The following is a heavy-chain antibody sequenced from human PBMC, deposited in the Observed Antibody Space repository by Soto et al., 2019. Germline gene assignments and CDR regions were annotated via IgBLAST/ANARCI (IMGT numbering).Heavy chain of an antibody. CDR3: SKVLTTHTFGPLDP. D-gene: IGHD3-16*01. V-gene: IGHV3-7*03. Sequence: GGSLRLSCAASGFTFSSYWMSWVRQAPGKGLEWVANIKQDGSEKYYADSVKGRFTISRDNAKNSLYLQMNSLRAEDTAFYFCSKVLTTHTFGPLDPWGEGTLVTVSS. J-gene: IGHJ5*02. CDR2: IKQDGSEK. CDR1: GFTFSSYW.